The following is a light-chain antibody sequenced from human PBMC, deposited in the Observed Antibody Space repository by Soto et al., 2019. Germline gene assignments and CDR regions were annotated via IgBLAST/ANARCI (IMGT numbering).Light chain of an antibody. CDR1: SSDVGGYNY. J-gene: IGLJ2*01. V-gene: IGLV2-14*03. CDR3: SSYTASGTHVL. CDR2: NVN. Sequence: QSALTQPASVSGSPGQSITISCTGTSSDVGGYNYVAWYQRHPGKAPKLIIYNVNDRPSWVSDRFSGSKSGNTASLTISGLQAEDEADYLCSSYTASGTHVLFGGGTKLTVL.